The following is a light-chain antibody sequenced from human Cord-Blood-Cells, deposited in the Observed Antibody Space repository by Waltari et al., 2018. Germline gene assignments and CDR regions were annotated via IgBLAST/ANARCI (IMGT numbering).Light chain of an antibody. CDR2: KAS. Sequence: DIQMTQSPSTLSASVGARATLTCRASQSISSWLAWYQQKPGKAPKLLIYKASSLESGVPSRFSGSGSGTEFTLTISSLQPDDFATYYCQQYNSYRTFGQGTKVEIK. CDR1: QSISSW. J-gene: IGKJ1*01. V-gene: IGKV1-5*03. CDR3: QQYNSYRT.